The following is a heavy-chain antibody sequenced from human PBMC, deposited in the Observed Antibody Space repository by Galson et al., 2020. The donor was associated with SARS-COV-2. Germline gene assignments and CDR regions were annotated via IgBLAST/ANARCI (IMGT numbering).Heavy chain of an antibody. D-gene: IGHD3-9*01. V-gene: IGHV3-23*01. J-gene: IGHJ5*02. CDR2: ISANGVYT. CDR3: AKCRGRDIMTASTGPNWFDP. CDR1: GFTFSNFA. Sequence: GGSLRLSCEASGFTFSNFAMTWVRRAPGKGLEWVSTISANGVYTYNADAVKGRFTISRDISKNTLYLQMNSLRAEDTAVYYCAKCRGRDIMTASTGPNWFDPWGRGTLVTVSS.